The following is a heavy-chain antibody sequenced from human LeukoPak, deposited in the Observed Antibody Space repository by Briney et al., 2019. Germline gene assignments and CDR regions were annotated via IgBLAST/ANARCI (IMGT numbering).Heavy chain of an antibody. Sequence: SETLSLTCTVSGGSISSGDYYWSWIRQPPGKGLEWIGYIYYSGSTYYNPSLKSRVTISVDTSKNQFSLKLSSVTAADTAVYYCASNIAAAGPLGMDVWGQGTTVTVSS. CDR3: ASNIAAAGPLGMDV. V-gene: IGHV4-30-4*01. J-gene: IGHJ6*02. CDR2: IYYSGST. CDR1: GGSISSGDYY. D-gene: IGHD6-13*01.